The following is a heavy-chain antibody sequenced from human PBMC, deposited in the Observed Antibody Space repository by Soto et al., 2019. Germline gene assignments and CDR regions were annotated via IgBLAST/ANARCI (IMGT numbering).Heavy chain of an antibody. CDR3: ARDEDIVVVPAARDVYYYYGMDV. D-gene: IGHD2-2*01. Sequence: SVKVSCKASGGTFSSYAISWVRQAPGQGLEWMGGIIPIFGTANYAQKFQGRVTITADKSTSTAYMELSSLRSEDTAVYYCARDEDIVVVPAARDVYYYYGMDVWGQGTTVTVSS. CDR2: IIPIFGTA. CDR1: GGTFSSYA. J-gene: IGHJ6*02. V-gene: IGHV1-69*06.